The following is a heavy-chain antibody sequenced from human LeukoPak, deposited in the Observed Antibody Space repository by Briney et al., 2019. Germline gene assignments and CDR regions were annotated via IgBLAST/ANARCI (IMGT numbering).Heavy chain of an antibody. CDR3: ARALNTDYYDSSGHLFDY. D-gene: IGHD3-22*01. CDR1: GGSISSYY. V-gene: IGHV4-59*07. CDR2: IYYSGST. J-gene: IGHJ4*02. Sequence: PSDTLSLTCTVSGGSISSYYWSWIRLPQGTGMEWIGYIYYSGSTNSNPSLKSRVTISVDTSKNQSSLKLSSVTAADTAVYYCARALNTDYYDSSGHLFDYWGQGTLVTVSS.